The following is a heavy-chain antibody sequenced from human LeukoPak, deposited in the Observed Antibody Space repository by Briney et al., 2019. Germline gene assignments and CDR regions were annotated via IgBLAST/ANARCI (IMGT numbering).Heavy chain of an antibody. CDR1: GGTFSSYA. V-gene: IGHV1-18*01. Sequence: ASVKVSCKASGGTFSSYAISWVRQAPGQGLEWMGWISANNGNANYAQKLQGRVTMTRDTSTSTAYMELSSLRSEDTAVYYCARDRPGDAFDIWGQGTMVTVSS. J-gene: IGHJ3*02. D-gene: IGHD6-6*01. CDR3: ARDRPGDAFDI. CDR2: ISANNGNA.